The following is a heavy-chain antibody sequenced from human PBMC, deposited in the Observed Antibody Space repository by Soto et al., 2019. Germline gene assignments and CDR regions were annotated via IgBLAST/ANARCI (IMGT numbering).Heavy chain of an antibody. CDR3: AQLWGKDYYYYYYMDV. D-gene: IGHD3-16*01. CDR1: GGSISSGGYY. J-gene: IGHJ6*03. Sequence: SETLSLTCTVSGGSISSGGYYWSWIRQHPGKGLEWIGYIYYSGSTYYNPSLKSRVTISVDTSKNQFSLKLSSVTAADTAVYYCAQLWGKDYYYYYYMDVWGKGTTVTVSS. CDR2: IYYSGST. V-gene: IGHV4-31*03.